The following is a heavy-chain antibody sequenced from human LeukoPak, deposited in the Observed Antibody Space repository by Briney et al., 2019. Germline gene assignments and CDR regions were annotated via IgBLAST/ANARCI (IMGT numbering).Heavy chain of an antibody. CDR3: ATDYYDSSGYPDAFDI. CDR1: GYTLTELS. V-gene: IGHV1-24*01. CDR2: FDPEDGET. Sequence: ASVTVSCKVSGYTLTELSMHWVRQAPGKGLEWMGGFDPEDGETIYAQKFQGRVTMTEDTSTDTAYMELSSLRSEDTAVYYCATDYYDSSGYPDAFDIWGQGTMVTVSS. D-gene: IGHD3-22*01. J-gene: IGHJ3*02.